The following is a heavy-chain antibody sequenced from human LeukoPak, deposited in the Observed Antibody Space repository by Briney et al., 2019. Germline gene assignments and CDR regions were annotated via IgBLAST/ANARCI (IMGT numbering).Heavy chain of an antibody. D-gene: IGHD1-26*01. CDR1: GYSISSGYY. V-gene: IGHV4-38-2*02. CDR2: IRHSGTT. CDR3: ARHLIEGGSYYSNWFDP. Sequence: SETLSLTCTVSGYSISSGYYWGWIRQPPGKGLEWIGTIRHSGTTYYNPSLKSRVTISVDTSKNQFSLKLSSVTAADTAVYYCARHLIEGGSYYSNWFDPWGQGTLVTVSS. J-gene: IGHJ5*02.